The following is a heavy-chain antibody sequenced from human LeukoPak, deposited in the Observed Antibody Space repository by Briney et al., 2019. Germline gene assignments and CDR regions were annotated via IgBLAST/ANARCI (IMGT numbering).Heavy chain of an antibody. V-gene: IGHV3-23*01. J-gene: IGHJ3*02. CDR1: GFTFTSSA. Sequence: GGSLRLSCAASGFTFTSSAMSWVRQAPGKGLEWVSVISGSGHTTDYADSVKGQFTISRDNSKNSLYLQMNSLRAEDTAVYYCARGARYDAFDIWGQGTMVTVSS. CDR3: ARGARYDAFDI. CDR2: ISGSGHTT.